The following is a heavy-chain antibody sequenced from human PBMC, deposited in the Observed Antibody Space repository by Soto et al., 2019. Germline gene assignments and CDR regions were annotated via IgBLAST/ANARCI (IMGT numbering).Heavy chain of an antibody. V-gene: IGHV1-18*01. J-gene: IGHJ5*02. D-gene: IGHD3-22*01. CDR3: AKYSSSRGGFDP. Sequence: GASVKVSCKASGYIFTRYGITWVRQASGQGLEWMGSISAYNGNTYYAQHLQGRLNMTTDTSTSTAYMELRSLRSDDTAFYYCAKYSSSRGGFDPWGQGTLVTVSS. CDR2: ISAYNGNT. CDR1: GYIFTRYG.